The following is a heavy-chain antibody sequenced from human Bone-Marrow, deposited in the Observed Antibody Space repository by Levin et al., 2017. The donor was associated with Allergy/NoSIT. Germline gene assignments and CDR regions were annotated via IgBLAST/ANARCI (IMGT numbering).Heavy chain of an antibody. D-gene: IGHD3-16*01. CDR1: GLSFSNYD. Sequence: GGSLRLSCAASGLSFSNYDMNWVRQAPGKGLEWISSISGGSSRIYYADSVKGRFTISRDNAKNSLYLQMNSLRVEDTAVYYCASWAMFYYDGSDFDYFYYGTDVWGQGTTVTVSS. J-gene: IGHJ6*02. CDR2: ISGGSSRI. V-gene: IGHV3-21*06. CDR3: ASWAMFYYDGSDFDYFYYGTDV.